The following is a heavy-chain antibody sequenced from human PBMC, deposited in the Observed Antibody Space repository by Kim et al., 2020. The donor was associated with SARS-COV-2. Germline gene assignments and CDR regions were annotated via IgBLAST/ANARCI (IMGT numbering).Heavy chain of an antibody. CDR3: AMGGGYDFGRSPYYFDY. V-gene: IGHV3-48*02. D-gene: IGHD5-12*01. Sequence: VTGRCTISRDKAKNSLYLQMNSLRDKDTAVYYCAMGGGYDFGRSPYYFDYWGQGTLVTVSS. J-gene: IGHJ4*02.